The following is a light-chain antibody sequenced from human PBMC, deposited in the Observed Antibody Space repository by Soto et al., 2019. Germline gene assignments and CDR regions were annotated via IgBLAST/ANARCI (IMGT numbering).Light chain of an antibody. J-gene: IGKJ2*01. V-gene: IGKV3-15*01. CDR2: DAS. CDR1: QSVGGN. CDR3: QQYNTWPLYT. Sequence: EIVMTQSPATLSVSPGERATLSCRASQSVGGNLAWYQQRPGRAPRLLIYDASTRATDIPARFSGSGSGTEFTPTISSLQSEDFALYYCQQYNTWPLYTFGQGTKLEIK.